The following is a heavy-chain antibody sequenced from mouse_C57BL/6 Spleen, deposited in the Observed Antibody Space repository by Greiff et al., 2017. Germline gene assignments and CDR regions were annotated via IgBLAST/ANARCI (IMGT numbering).Heavy chain of an antibody. Sequence: LVESGAELVKPGASVKISCKASGYAFSSYWMNWVKQRPGKGLEWIGQIYPGDGDTNYNGKFKGKATLTADKSSSTAYMQLSSLTSEDSAVYFCARGGYYGSPYYFDYWGQGTTLTVSS. CDR2: IYPGDGDT. CDR1: GYAFSSYW. V-gene: IGHV1-80*01. J-gene: IGHJ2*01. CDR3: ARGGYYGSPYYFDY. D-gene: IGHD1-1*01.